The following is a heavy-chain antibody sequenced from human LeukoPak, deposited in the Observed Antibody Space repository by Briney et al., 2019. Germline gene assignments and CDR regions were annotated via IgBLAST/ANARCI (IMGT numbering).Heavy chain of an antibody. CDR3: ARESGKFDY. V-gene: IGHV3-43*02. J-gene: IGHJ4*02. Sequence: GGSLRLSCVVAGLPIADFAMHWVRQAPGKGLEWVSLISGDGVSTFYADSVRGRFSISRDNSKNSLSLEMNSLRTEDTAMYYCARESGKFDYWGQGTLVAVSS. CDR2: ISGDGVST. CDR1: GLPIADFA.